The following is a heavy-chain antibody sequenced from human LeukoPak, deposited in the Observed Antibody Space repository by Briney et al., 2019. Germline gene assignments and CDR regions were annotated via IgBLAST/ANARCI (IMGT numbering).Heavy chain of an antibody. CDR2: IYHSGST. V-gene: IGHV4-30-2*01. J-gene: IGHJ2*01. CDR3: ARAYYYGSGSYYKHWYFDL. Sequence: SETLSLTCAVSGGSISSGGYSWSWIRQPPGKGLEWIGYIYHSGSTYYNPSLKSRVTISVDRSKNQFSLKLSSVTAADTAVYYCARAYYYGSGSYYKHWYFDLWGRGTLVTVSS. CDR1: GGSISSGGYS. D-gene: IGHD3-10*01.